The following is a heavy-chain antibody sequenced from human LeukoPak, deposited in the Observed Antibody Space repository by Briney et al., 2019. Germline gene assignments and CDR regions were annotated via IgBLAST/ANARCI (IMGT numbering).Heavy chain of an antibody. Sequence: GGSLRLSCTASGFIFSHYGMHWVRQAPGKGLEWVAVIQNDASTRNYVDSVKGRFTISRDNSENTVFLQMDSLRVEDTAVYYCARELSQIVWGGLDYGGQGSLVSVSS. CDR3: ARELSQIVWGGLDY. CDR1: GFIFSHYG. CDR2: IQNDASTR. D-gene: IGHD2-21*01. J-gene: IGHJ4*02. V-gene: IGHV3-33*05.